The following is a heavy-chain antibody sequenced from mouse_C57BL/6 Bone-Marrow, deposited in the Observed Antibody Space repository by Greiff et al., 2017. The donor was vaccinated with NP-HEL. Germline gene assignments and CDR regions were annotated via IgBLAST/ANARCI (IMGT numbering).Heavy chain of an antibody. D-gene: IGHD4-1*02. CDR1: GYTFTSYG. CDR3: ARGGDQLPEGFAY. V-gene: IGHV1-81*01. Sequence: QVQLQQSGAELVRPGASVKLSCKASGYTFTSYGISWVKQRTGQGLEWIGEIYPRSGNTYYNEKFKGKATLTADKSSSTAYMELRSLTSEDSAVYFCARGGDQLPEGFAYWGQGTLVTVSA. CDR2: IYPRSGNT. J-gene: IGHJ3*01.